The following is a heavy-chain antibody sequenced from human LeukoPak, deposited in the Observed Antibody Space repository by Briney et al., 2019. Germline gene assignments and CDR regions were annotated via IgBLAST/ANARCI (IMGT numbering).Heavy chain of an antibody. CDR1: GGTFSSYA. CDR2: IIPIFGTA. Sequence: SVTVSCTASGGTFSSYAISWVRQAPGQGLEWMGGIIPIFGTANYAQKFQGRVTITADKSTSTAYMELSSLRSEDTAVYYCARAYGSGSYYPPGYWGQGTLVTVSS. CDR3: ARAYGSGSYYPPGY. V-gene: IGHV1-69*06. D-gene: IGHD3-10*01. J-gene: IGHJ4*02.